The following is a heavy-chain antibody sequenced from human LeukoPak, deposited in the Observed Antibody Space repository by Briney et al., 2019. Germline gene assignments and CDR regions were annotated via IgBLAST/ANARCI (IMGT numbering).Heavy chain of an antibody. D-gene: IGHD3-3*01. CDR1: GFTFSSYS. V-gene: IGHV3-21*04. J-gene: IGHJ4*02. CDR2: ISSSSSYI. CDR3: AKALRFLEWFVDY. Sequence: GGSLRLSCAASGFTFSSYSMNWVRQAPGKGLEWVSSISSSSSYIYYADSVKGRFTISRDNAKNSLYLQMNSLRAEDTALYYCAKALRFLEWFVDYWGQGTLVTVSS.